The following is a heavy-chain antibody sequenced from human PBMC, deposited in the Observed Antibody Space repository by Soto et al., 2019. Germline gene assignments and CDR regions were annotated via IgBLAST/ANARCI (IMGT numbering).Heavy chain of an antibody. D-gene: IGHD2-2*01. J-gene: IGHJ4*02. V-gene: IGHV3-23*01. Sequence: EVQLLESGGGLVQPGGSLRLSWAASGFTFSSYAMSWVRQAPGKGLEWVSAISGSGGSTYYADSVKGRFTISRDNSKNTLYLQMNSLRAEDTAVYYCAKDQYHGSTISNDYWGQGTLVTVSS. CDR3: AKDQYHGSTISNDY. CDR2: ISGSGGST. CDR1: GFTFSSYA.